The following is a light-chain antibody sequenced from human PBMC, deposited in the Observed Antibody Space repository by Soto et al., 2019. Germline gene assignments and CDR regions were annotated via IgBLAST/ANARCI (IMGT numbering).Light chain of an antibody. CDR3: RQRSDWPPVT. CDR1: HSVSSN. J-gene: IGKJ4*01. Sequence: VLTPSPASLSVSPGERATLSCRASHSVSSNLAWYQQKPGQAPRLLIYDASNRATGIPAKFSGSGSGTDFTLTISSREAEDYGVDYCRQRSDWPPVTFGGGTKVDIK. CDR2: DAS. V-gene: IGKV3-11*01.